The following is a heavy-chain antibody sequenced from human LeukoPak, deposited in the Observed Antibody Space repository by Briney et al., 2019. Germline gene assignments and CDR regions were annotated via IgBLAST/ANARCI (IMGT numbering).Heavy chain of an antibody. D-gene: IGHD1-26*01. CDR2: ISGSGGST. CDR1: GFTFSSYA. V-gene: IGHV3-23*01. CDR3: AKVNWELLFDY. Sequence: GGSLRLSCAASGFTFSSYAMSWVRQAPGKGLEWVSAISGSGGSTYHADSVKGRFTISRDNSKNTLYLQMNSLRAEDTAVYCCAKVNWELLFDYWGQGTLVTVSS. J-gene: IGHJ4*02.